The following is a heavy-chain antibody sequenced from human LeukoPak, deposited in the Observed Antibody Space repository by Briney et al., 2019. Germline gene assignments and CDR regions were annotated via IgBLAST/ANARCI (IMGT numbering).Heavy chain of an antibody. D-gene: IGHD4-23*01. J-gene: IGHJ5*02. CDR2: MNPNSGNT. CDR3: ARGPNKSDGGNSGSAWFDP. Sequence: ASVKLSCKASGYTFTTYDINWARQATGQGLEWMGWMNPNSGNTGYAQKFQGRVTMTRNTSISTAYMELRSLRSEDTAVYYCARGPNKSDGGNSGSAWFDPWGQGTLVTVSS. V-gene: IGHV1-8*01. CDR1: GYTFTTYD.